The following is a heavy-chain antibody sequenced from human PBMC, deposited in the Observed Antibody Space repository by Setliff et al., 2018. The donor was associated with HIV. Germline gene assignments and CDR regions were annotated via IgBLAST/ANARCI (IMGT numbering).Heavy chain of an antibody. CDR3: ARLGYVSGGFYKTPGPYYFDY. CDR1: GGSMCSSSYY. J-gene: IGHJ4*02. D-gene: IGHD3-10*01. Sequence: SETLSLTCTVSGGSMCSSSYYWGWIRQTPDKGLEWIGIIYYSGATYYNPSLTSRVTISVDTSRNQFSLKLRSVTAADTAAYYCARLGYVSGGFYKTPGPYYFDYWGQGALVTVSS. CDR2: IYYSGAT. V-gene: IGHV4-39*01.